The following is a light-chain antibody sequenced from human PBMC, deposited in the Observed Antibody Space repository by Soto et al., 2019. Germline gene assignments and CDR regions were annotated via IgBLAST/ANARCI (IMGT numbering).Light chain of an antibody. Sequence: QSALTQPASVSGSPGQSITISCTGTSSDVGGYNYVSWYQQHPGKAPKLMIYEVSNRPSGVSNRFSGSKSGNTASLTISGLQAEDEADYYCSSYTSSSTLYVFGTGTKSPP. CDR2: EVS. V-gene: IGLV2-14*01. CDR1: SSDVGGYNY. J-gene: IGLJ1*01. CDR3: SSYTSSSTLYV.